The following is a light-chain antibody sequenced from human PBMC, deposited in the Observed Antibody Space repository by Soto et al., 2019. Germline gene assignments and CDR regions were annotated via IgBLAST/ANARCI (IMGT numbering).Light chain of an antibody. J-gene: IGKJ1*01. CDR2: WAS. V-gene: IGKV4-1*01. CDR3: QQYHSAPQT. Sequence: DIVMTQSPDSLAVSLGERATINCKSSQSVLFSPNNKNYLAWYLQKPGQPPKLLIYWASTRESGVPDRFSGSGSGTDFTLTISSLQAEDVAFYYCQQYHSAPQTFGQGTKVEIK. CDR1: QSVLFSPNNKNY.